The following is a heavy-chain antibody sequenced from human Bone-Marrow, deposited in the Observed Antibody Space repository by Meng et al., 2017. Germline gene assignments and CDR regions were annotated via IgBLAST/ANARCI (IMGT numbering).Heavy chain of an antibody. D-gene: IGHD3-10*01. CDR1: GGSFSGYY. V-gene: IGHV4-34*01. Sequence: QVQLQQWGAGLLKPSETLSLTCAVYGGSFSGYYWTWIRQPPGKGLEWIGGINHSGSTNYNPSLKSRVTMSIDTSKIQFSLKLSSVTAADAAVYYCARYGGSGSYWHFDPWGRGTLVTVSS. CDR3: ARYGGSGSYWHFDP. J-gene: IGHJ2*01. CDR2: INHSGST.